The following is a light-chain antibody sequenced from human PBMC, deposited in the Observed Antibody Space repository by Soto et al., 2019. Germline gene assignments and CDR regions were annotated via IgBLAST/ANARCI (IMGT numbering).Light chain of an antibody. CDR2: KAS. CDR1: QSISNW. CDR3: QQYNSFPGT. V-gene: IGKV1-5*03. Sequence: DIQMTQSLSILSASVGDRVTITCRASQSISNWLAWYQHKSGKAPKLLIYKASTLESGVPSRLSGSGSGTEFTLTITSLQPDDFATYYCQQYNSFPGTFGQGTGVDIK. J-gene: IGKJ1*01.